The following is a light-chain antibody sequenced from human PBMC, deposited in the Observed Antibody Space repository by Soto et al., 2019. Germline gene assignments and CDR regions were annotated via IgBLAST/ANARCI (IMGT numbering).Light chain of an antibody. J-gene: IGKJ4*01. CDR2: DAS. CDR3: QKRSNWPLT. V-gene: IGKV3-11*01. CDR1: QSVSSY. Sequence: EIVLTQSPATLSLSPGERATLSCRASQSVSSYLAWYQQKPGQAPRLLIYDASNRATGIPARFSGSGSGTTITPTISSLEPQDFADYYCQKRSNWPLTFGGGTKVETK.